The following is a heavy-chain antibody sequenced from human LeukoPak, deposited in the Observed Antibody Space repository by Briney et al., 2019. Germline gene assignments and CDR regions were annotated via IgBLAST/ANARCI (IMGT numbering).Heavy chain of an antibody. D-gene: IGHD4-17*01. Sequence: SETLSLTCFVSGGSISTYYWTWIRQPPGKGLEWIGFVYYNGTTKYNPSLKSRVTISVDTSRNQFSLKLNSVTAADTAVYYCARDPGDYNHDWYFDLWGRGTLVTVSS. CDR3: ARDPGDYNHDWYFDL. CDR1: GGSISTYY. CDR2: VYYNGTT. J-gene: IGHJ2*01. V-gene: IGHV4-59*12.